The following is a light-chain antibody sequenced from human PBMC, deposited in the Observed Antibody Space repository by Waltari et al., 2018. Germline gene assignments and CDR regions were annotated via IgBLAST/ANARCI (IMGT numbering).Light chain of an antibody. CDR3: QVWDTTTDQVI. CDR1: NIGGNS. J-gene: IGLJ2*01. CDR2: DDI. V-gene: IGLV3-21*02. Sequence: SFVLSQPPSVSVAPGQTASITCGGNNIGGNSVPWYQQKPGQAPILVVYDDIDRPSGVPERLSGSNSGITATLTISSVEAGDEADYYCQVWDTTTDQVIFGGGTRLTVL.